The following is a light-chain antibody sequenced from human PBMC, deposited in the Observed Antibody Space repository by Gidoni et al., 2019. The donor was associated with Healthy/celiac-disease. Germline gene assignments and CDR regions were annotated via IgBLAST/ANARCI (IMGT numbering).Light chain of an antibody. V-gene: IGKV2-28*01. CDR2: LGS. Sequence: DIVMTQSPLSLPVTPGEPASISCSSSQSLLHSNGYNYLYWYLQKPGQSPPLLIYLGSNRASGVPDRFSGSGSGTDFTLKISRVEAEDVGVYYCMQALQTRGLTFGPGTKVDIK. J-gene: IGKJ3*01. CDR1: QSLLHSNGYNY. CDR3: MQALQTRGLT.